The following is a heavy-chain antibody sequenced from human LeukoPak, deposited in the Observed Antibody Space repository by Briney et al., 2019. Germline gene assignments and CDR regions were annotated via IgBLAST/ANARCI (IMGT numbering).Heavy chain of an antibody. Sequence: GGSLRLSCAASGFTFSSYEMNWVRQAPGKGLEWVSSIKGGGADPFYADSVKGRFTVSRDNSKSTLFLQLNSLRAEDTAVYYCARGGHDFNPFYWWGQGTLVTVSS. CDR2: IKGGGADP. D-gene: IGHD2-21*02. J-gene: IGHJ4*02. CDR1: GFTFSSYE. CDR3: ARGGHDFNPFYW. V-gene: IGHV3-23*01.